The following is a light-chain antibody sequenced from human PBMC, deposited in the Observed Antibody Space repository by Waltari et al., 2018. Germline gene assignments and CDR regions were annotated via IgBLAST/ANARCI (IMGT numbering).Light chain of an antibody. J-gene: IGKJ1*01. V-gene: IGKV3-15*01. Sequence: EIVMTQSPATLSVSQGERATLSCRASQSVSSNLAWFQQKRGQAPRLLFYGASTRATGVPARFSGSGSGTDFTRTISSLQSEELAVYYCQQYHDWPRTFGQGTKVEIK. CDR2: GAS. CDR3: QQYHDWPRT. CDR1: QSVSSN.